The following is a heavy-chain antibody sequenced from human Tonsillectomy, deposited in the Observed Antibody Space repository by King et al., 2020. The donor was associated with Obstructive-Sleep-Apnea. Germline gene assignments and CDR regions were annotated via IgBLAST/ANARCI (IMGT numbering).Heavy chain of an antibody. CDR2: SYYSGST. V-gene: IGHV4-61*01. D-gene: IGHD3-22*01. CDR3: AGDYYDSSGYPAFDI. Sequence: QLQESGPGLVKPSETLSLTCTVSGCSVSSGSYYWGWIRQPPGKGLGWSGYSYYSGSTNYNPSPQSRVTLSVETSKNQFSLKLSSVTAADTAVYYCAGDYYDSSGYPAFDIWGQGTMVTVSS. CDR1: GCSVSSGSYY. J-gene: IGHJ3*02.